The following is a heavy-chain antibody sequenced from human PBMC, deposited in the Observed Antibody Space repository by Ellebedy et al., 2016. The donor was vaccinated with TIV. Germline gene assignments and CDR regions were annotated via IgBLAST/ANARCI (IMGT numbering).Heavy chain of an antibody. Sequence: GGSLRLSXAASGFTFSSYAMSWVRQAPGKGLEWVSAISGSGGSTYYADSVKGRFTISRDNSKNTLYLQMNSLRAEDTAVYYCAKSAGIEAAGTSNWFDPWGQGTLVTVSS. V-gene: IGHV3-23*01. CDR3: AKSAGIEAAGTSNWFDP. CDR2: ISGSGGST. D-gene: IGHD6-13*01. J-gene: IGHJ5*02. CDR1: GFTFSSYA.